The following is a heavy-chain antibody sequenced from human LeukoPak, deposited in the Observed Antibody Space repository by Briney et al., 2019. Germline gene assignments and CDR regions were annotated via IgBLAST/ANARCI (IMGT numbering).Heavy chain of an antibody. CDR2: INSDGRST. D-gene: IGHD6-13*01. Sequence: GGSLRLSCGASGFTFSRYYMHWVRQAPGKGLVGFSRINSDGRSTTYADSVRGGFTVSRDNAKNTLYLQMNSLKVEDTAMYYCTRVFVGDEYSSSGYWGQGTLVTVSS. J-gene: IGHJ4*02. V-gene: IGHV3-74*01. CDR3: TRVFVGDEYSSSGY. CDR1: GFTFSRYY.